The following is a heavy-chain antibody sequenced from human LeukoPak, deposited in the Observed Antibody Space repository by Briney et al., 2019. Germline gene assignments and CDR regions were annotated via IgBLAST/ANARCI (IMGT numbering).Heavy chain of an antibody. CDR1: GGSFSGYY. V-gene: IGHV4-34*01. J-gene: IGHJ4*02. D-gene: IGHD2-2*01. CDR2: INHSGST. CDR3: ARNGVCSSTSCYLYDY. Sequence: PSETLSLTCAVYGGSFSGYYWSWIRQPPGKGLEWIGEINHSGSTNYNPSLKSRVTISVDTSKNQFSLKLSSVTAADTAVYYCARNGVCSSTSCYLYDYWGQGTLVTVSS.